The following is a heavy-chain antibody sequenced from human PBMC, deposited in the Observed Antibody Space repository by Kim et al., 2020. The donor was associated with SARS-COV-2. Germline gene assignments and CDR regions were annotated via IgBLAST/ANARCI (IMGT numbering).Heavy chain of an antibody. V-gene: IGHV3-30*04. D-gene: IGHD2-2*01. CDR1: GFTFSSYA. CDR3: ARDAWVVVPAASYYGMDV. Sequence: GGSLRLSCAASGFTFSSYAMHWVRQAPGKGLEWVAVISYDGSNKYYADSVKGRFTISRDNSKNTLYLQMNSLRAEDTAVYYCARDAWVVVPAASYYGMDVWGQATTVTVSS. J-gene: IGHJ6*02. CDR2: ISYDGSNK.